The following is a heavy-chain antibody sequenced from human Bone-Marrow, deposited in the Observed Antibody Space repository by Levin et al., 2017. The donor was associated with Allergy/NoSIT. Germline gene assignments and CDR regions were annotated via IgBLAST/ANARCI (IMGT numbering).Heavy chain of an antibody. J-gene: IGHJ6*02. CDR3: ARDTNYDILTGYYLYYYYGMDV. CDR1: GGSFSGYY. D-gene: IGHD3-9*01. CDR2: INHSGST. Sequence: PSETLSLTCAVYGGSFSGYYWSWIRQPPGKGLEWIGEINHSGSTNYNPSLKSRVTISVDTSKNQFSLKLSSVTAADTAVYYCARDTNYDILTGYYLYYYYGMDVWGQGTTVTVSS. V-gene: IGHV4-34*01.